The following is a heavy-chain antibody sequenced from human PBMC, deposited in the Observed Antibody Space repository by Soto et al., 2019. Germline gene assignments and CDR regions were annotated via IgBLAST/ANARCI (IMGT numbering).Heavy chain of an antibody. Sequence: ASVKVSCKASGYNFTSHYMHWVRQAPGQGLESMGIIYPRGGTTIYAQKFQGRVTMTRDTSTHTFYMELNSLRAEDTAVYYCARDREQLVPYYYYYGMDVWGQGTTVTVSS. V-gene: IGHV1-46*01. CDR1: GYNFTSHY. CDR2: IYPRGGTT. D-gene: IGHD6-6*01. J-gene: IGHJ6*02. CDR3: ARDREQLVPYYYYYGMDV.